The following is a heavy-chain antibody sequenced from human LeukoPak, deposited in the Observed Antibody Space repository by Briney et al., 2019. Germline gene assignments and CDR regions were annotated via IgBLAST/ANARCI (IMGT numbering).Heavy chain of an antibody. D-gene: IGHD3-10*01. V-gene: IGHV4-59*01. CDR3: ARDTRGKDYGSGSYYSILDY. Sequence: SETLSLTCTGSGGSISSYYWSWIRQPPGKGLEWIGYIYYSGSTTYNPSLKSRVTISVDTSKNQFSLKLSSVTAADTAVYYCARDTRGKDYGSGSYYSILDYWGQGTLVTVSS. CDR2: IYYSGST. J-gene: IGHJ4*02. CDR1: GGSISSYY.